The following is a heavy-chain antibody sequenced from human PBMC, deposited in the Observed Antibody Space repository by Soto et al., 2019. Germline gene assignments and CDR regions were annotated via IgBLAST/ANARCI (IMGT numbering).Heavy chain of an antibody. CDR2: IYYSGST. Sequence: SETLSLTCAVSGDSISSGYYWAWIRQPPGKGLEWIGHIYYSGSTNYNPSLKSRVTISLDTPNNQFSLKVTSVTAADTAVYCCVRDGTKTLRDWFDPWSQGISVTVSS. CDR3: VRDGTKTLRDWFDP. D-gene: IGHD1-1*01. J-gene: IGHJ5*02. V-gene: IGHV4-61*01. CDR1: GDSISSGYY.